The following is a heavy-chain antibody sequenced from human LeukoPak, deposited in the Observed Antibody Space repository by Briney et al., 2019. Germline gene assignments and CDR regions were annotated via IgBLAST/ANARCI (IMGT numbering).Heavy chain of an antibody. CDR3: ARDKNWYYYGSGSYYAGIYY. J-gene: IGHJ4*02. D-gene: IGHD3-10*01. Sequence: ASVKVSCKASGYTFTGYYMHWVRQAPGQGLEWMGWINPNSGGTNYAQKFQGRVTMTRDTSISTAYMELSRLRSDDTAVYYCARDKNWYYYGSGSYYAGIYYWGQGTLVTVSS. CDR1: GYTFTGYY. V-gene: IGHV1-2*02. CDR2: INPNSGGT.